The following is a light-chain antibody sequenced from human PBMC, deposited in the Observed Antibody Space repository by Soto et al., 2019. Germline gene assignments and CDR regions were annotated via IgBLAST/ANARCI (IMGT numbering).Light chain of an antibody. CDR1: QSVAAN. CDR3: QQYNNRPST. V-gene: IGKV3-15*01. CDR2: GIS. J-gene: IGKJ1*01. Sequence: EIVMTQSSASLSVSPGERATLSCRASQSVAANLAWYQQKPGQAPRLLISGISTMPSGVPAQFSGSGSGTEFTLTISSLQSEDFAIYYCQQYNNRPSTFGPGTKVDIK.